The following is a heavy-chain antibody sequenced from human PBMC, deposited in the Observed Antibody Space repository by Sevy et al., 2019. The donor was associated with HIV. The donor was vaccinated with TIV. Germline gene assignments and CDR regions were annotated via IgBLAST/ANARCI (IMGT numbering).Heavy chain of an antibody. CDR1: GGSITSLY. Sequence: SETLSLTCTVSGGSITSLYWNWIRQPPGKGLEWIEKIYYNGNINYNPSLKSRVTLSLDTSKNQFSLRLSSVTAADTAMYYCAGENAWGRGYSWGQGTLVTVSS. CDR2: IYYNGNI. V-gene: IGHV4-59*08. CDR3: AGENAWGRGYS. J-gene: IGHJ4*02. D-gene: IGHD1-26*01.